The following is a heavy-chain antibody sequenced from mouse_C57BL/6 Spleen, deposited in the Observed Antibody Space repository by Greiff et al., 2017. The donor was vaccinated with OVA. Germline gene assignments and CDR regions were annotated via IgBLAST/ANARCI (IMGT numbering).Heavy chain of an antibody. CDR1: GYTFTSYG. V-gene: IGHV1-58*01. D-gene: IGHD2-2*01. CDR2: IYIGNGYT. J-gene: IGHJ2*01. Sequence: VQLQQSGAELVRPGSSVTMSCKTSGYTFTSYGINWVKQRPGQGLEWIGYIYIGNGYTKYNEKFKGKATLTSDTSSSTAYMQLSSLASEDSAIYFCARLYGNDEGYFDYWGQGTTLTVSS. CDR3: ARLYGNDEGYFDY.